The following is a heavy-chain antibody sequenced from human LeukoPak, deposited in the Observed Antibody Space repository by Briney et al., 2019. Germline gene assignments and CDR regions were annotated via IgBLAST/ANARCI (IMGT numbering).Heavy chain of an antibody. V-gene: IGHV1-2*02. D-gene: IGHD6-19*01. J-gene: IGHJ4*02. CDR3: ARDLEDSSGWYPIDY. CDR1: GYTFTGYY. CDR2: INPNSGGT. Sequence: ASVKVSCKASGYTFTGYYMHWVRQAPGQGLEWMGWINPNSGGTNYAQKFQGRVTMTRDTSISTVYMELSRLRSDDTAVYYCARDLEDSSGWYPIDYWGQGTLVTVSS.